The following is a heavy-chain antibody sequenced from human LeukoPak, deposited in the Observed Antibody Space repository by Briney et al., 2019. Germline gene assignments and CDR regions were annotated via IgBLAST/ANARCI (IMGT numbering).Heavy chain of an antibody. Sequence: GGSLRLSCAASGFTFSGYGMHWVRQAPGKGLEWVAFIRYDGNNKYYADSVKGRFTISRDNSENTLYLQMNSLRAEDTAVYYCAKDRYCSGGSCYFPYYYYMDVWGKGTTVTVSS. D-gene: IGHD2-15*01. V-gene: IGHV3-30*02. J-gene: IGHJ6*03. CDR3: AKDRYCSGGSCYFPYYYYMDV. CDR2: IRYDGNNK. CDR1: GFTFSGYG.